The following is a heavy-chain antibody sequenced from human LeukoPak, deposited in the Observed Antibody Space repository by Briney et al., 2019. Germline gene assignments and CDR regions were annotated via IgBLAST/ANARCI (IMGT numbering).Heavy chain of an antibody. CDR3: ARGHSSGYSYDASDI. J-gene: IGHJ3*02. D-gene: IGHD3-22*01. Sequence: GGSLRLSCAVSGFTFSNYWMHWVRQAPGKGLVYVSRINSDGSSTTYADSVKGRITISRDNAKNTLYLQMNSLRAEDTAVYYCARGHSSGYSYDASDIWGQGTMVTVSS. V-gene: IGHV3-74*01. CDR1: GFTFSNYW. CDR2: INSDGSST.